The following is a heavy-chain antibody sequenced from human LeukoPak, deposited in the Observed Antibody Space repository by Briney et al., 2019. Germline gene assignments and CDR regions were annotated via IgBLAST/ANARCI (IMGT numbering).Heavy chain of an antibody. CDR3: ARESYSSGWFDP. V-gene: IGHV4-59*02. CDR1: GFTVSSNY. D-gene: IGHD6-19*01. J-gene: IGHJ5*02. Sequence: GSLRLSCAASGFTVSSNYMSWVRQAPGKGLEWIGYIYYNGDINYNPSLKSRVAISVDTSKNQFSLKLSSVTAADTAVYYCARESYSSGWFDPWGQGTPVTVSS. CDR2: IYYNGDI.